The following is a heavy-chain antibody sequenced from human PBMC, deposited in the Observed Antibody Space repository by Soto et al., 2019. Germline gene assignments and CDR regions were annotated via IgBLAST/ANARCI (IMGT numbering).Heavy chain of an antibody. CDR1: GFTVNSHV. D-gene: IGHD1-7*01. Sequence: EVQLIESGGGLVQPGGSLRLSCAASGFTVNSHVMSWLRQAPGKGLELFSFIYTDRSTYSAGYVKGRFTISRDDSANTVYLQKNSLRAEDTAVYYWARDPPETTDYGLDVGGQGTTVTVCS. CDR3: ARDPPETTDYGLDV. CDR2: IYTDRST. V-gene: IGHV3-66*01. J-gene: IGHJ6*02.